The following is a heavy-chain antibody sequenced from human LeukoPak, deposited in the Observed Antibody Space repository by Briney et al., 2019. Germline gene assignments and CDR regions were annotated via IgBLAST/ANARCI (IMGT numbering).Heavy chain of an antibody. CDR2: IYYSGST. V-gene: IGHV4-59*01. Sequence: SETLSLTCTVSGGSISSYYWSWIRQPPGKGLEWIGYIYYSGSTNYNPSLKSRVTISVDTSKNQFSLKLSSVTAADTAVYYCARYSSSWYGWYFDLWGRGTLVTVSS. J-gene: IGHJ2*01. D-gene: IGHD6-13*01. CDR3: ARYSSSWYGWYFDL. CDR1: GGSISSYY.